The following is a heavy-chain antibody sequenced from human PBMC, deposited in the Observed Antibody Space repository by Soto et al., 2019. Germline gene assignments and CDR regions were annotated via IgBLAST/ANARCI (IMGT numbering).Heavy chain of an antibody. CDR3: ARGLRGGDFWSGYGRPSYYYYMDV. CDR1: GGSFSGYY. D-gene: IGHD3-3*01. V-gene: IGHV4-34*01. J-gene: IGHJ6*03. Sequence: SETLSLTCAVYGGSFSGYYWSWIRQPPGKGLEWIGEINHSGSTNYNPSLKSRVTISVDTSKNQFSLKLSSVTAADTAVYYCARGLRGGDFWSGYGRPSYYYYMDVRGKGTTVTVSS. CDR2: INHSGST.